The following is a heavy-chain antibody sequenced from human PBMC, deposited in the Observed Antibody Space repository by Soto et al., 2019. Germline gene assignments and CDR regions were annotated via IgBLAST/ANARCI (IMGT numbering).Heavy chain of an antibody. CDR1: QISFSSYW. J-gene: IGHJ4*01. CDR3: ATDLTWPNY. V-gene: IGHV3-7*01. Sequence: EEQLVESGGGLVQPGGSLKLSCVVSQISFSSYWMTWVRQAPGKGLECVANTNQDGSEKYYEDSVKGRFTISSDNTKTSLYLHMNSLRAEDTAVYYGATDLTWPNYWGHGTLVAVSS. CDR2: TNQDGSEK. D-gene: IGHD2-8*01.